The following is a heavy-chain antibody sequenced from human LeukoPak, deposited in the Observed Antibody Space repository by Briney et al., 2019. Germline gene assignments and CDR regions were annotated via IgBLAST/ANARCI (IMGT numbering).Heavy chain of an antibody. CDR1: GRSISSGGYS. J-gene: IGHJ5*02. Sequence: SETLSLTCAVSGRSISSGGYSLSWIRQPPGKGLEWIVYIYHSGSTYYNPSLKSRVTISVDRSKNQFSLKLSSVTAADTAVYYCARSRLGYCSSTSCYVGGWFDPWGQGTLVTVSS. CDR2: IYHSGST. V-gene: IGHV4-30-2*01. CDR3: ARSRLGYCSSTSCYVGGWFDP. D-gene: IGHD2-2*01.